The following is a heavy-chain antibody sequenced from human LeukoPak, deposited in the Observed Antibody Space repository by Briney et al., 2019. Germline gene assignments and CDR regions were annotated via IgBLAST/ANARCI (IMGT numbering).Heavy chain of an antibody. J-gene: IGHJ6*02. Sequence: GGSLRLSCAASGITFRSDVMSWVRQAPGKGLEWVSGISGSGDSTYYADSVEGRFTISRDNSKNTLYLQMNSLRAEDTAVYYCAKGNRVAAAGYYYYGVDVWGQGTTVTVSS. D-gene: IGHD6-13*01. CDR3: AKGNRVAAAGYYYYGVDV. CDR1: GITFRSDV. CDR2: ISGSGDST. V-gene: IGHV3-23*01.